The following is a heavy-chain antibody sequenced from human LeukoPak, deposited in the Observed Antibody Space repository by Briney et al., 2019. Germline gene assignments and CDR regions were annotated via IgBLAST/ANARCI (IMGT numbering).Heavy chain of an antibody. CDR1: GFTFSSYA. CDR2: ISGSGGST. CDR3: ANYDSSGYYWVLFDY. J-gene: IGHJ4*02. V-gene: IGHV3-23*01. Sequence: GGSLRLSCAASGFTFSSYAMSWVRQAPGKGLEWVSAISGSGGSTYYADSVKGRFTISRDNSKDTLYLQMNSLRAEDTAVYYCANYDSSGYYWVLFDYWGRGTLVTVSS. D-gene: IGHD3-22*01.